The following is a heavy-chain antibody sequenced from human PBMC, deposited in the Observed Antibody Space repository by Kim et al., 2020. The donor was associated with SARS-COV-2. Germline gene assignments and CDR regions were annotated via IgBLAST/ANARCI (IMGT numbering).Heavy chain of an antibody. J-gene: IGHJ5*02. Sequence: SETLSLTCAVYGGSFSGYYWSWIRQPPGKGLEWIGEINHSGSTNYNPSLKSRVTISVDTSKNQFSLKLSSVTAADTAVYYCARPAAVAGTSWFDPWGQGTLVTVSS. CDR3: ARPAAVAGTSWFDP. D-gene: IGHD6-19*01. V-gene: IGHV4-34*01. CDR2: INHSGST. CDR1: GGSFSGYY.